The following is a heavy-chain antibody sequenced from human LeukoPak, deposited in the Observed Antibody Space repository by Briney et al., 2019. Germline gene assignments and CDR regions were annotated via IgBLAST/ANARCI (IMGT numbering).Heavy chain of an antibody. J-gene: IGHJ4*02. Sequence: SETLSLTCSVSGGSISSYYWSWIRQPPGKGLEWIGYIYYSGRTSYNPSLKSRFTISVDMSKNQFSLRLSSVTAADTAVYYCARDSETTVTTYAFDIWGQGTLVTVSS. CDR2: IYYSGRT. CDR3: ARDSETTVTTYAFDI. D-gene: IGHD4-17*01. V-gene: IGHV4-59*01. CDR1: GGSISSYY.